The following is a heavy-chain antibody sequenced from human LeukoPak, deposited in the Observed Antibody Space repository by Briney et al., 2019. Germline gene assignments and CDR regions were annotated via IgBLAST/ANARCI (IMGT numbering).Heavy chain of an antibody. Sequence: PSETLSLTCTVSGDSISSSRNHYGGWVRQPPGKGLEWIGSIYYSGSTYYNPSLKSRVTISVDTSKNQFSLKMTSVTAADTAVYYCARMIGGYDYSFDYWGQGTLVTVSS. CDR1: GDSISSSRNHY. D-gene: IGHD5-12*01. V-gene: IGHV4-39*01. CDR2: IYYSGST. J-gene: IGHJ4*02. CDR3: ARMIGGYDYSFDY.